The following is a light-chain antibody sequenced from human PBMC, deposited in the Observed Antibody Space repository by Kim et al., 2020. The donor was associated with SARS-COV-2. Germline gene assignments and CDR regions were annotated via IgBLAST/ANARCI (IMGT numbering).Light chain of an antibody. CDR2: GAS. J-gene: IGKJ2*01. Sequence: SPGERATLSCRARQSVSSNLAWYQQKPGQAPRLLIYGASTRATGIPARFSGSGSGTEFTLTISSLQSEDFVVYYCQQYNNWPPVYTFGQGTKLEI. CDR3: QQYNNWPPVYT. V-gene: IGKV3-15*01. CDR1: QSVSSN.